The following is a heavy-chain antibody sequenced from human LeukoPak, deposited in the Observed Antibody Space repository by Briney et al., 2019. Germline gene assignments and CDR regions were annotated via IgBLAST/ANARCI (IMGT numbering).Heavy chain of an antibody. CDR1: GGSFSGYY. V-gene: IGHV4-34*01. CDR3: ARGGYSGYDWVRGAFDI. CDR2: INHSGST. Sequence: SETLSLTCAVYGGSFSGYYWSWIRQPPGKGLEWIGEINHSGSTNYNPSLKSRVTISVDTSKNQFSLKLSSVTAADTAVYYCARGGYSGYDWVRGAFDIWGQGTMVTVSS. D-gene: IGHD5-12*01. J-gene: IGHJ3*02.